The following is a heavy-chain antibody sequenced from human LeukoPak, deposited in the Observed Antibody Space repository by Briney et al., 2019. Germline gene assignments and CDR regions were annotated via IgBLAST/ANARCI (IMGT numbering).Heavy chain of an antibody. CDR2: ISAYNGNT. CDR1: GYTFTSYG. Sequence: VASVKVSCKASGYTFTSYGISWVRQAPGQVLEWMGWISAYNGNTNYAQKLQGRVTMTTDTSTSTAYMELRSLRSDDTAVYYCARDKFGDSSSWHGGEWFDPWGQGTLVTVSS. D-gene: IGHD6-6*01. V-gene: IGHV1-18*01. J-gene: IGHJ5*02. CDR3: ARDKFGDSSSWHGGEWFDP.